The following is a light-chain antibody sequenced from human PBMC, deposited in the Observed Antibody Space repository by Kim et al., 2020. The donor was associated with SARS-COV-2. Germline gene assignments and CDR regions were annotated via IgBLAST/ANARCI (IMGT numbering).Light chain of an antibody. V-gene: IGLV3-19*01. CDR1: SLRSYY. J-gene: IGLJ2*01. CDR2: GKN. Sequence: SSELTQDPAVSVALGQTVRITCQGDSLRSYYATWYQQKPGQAPILVIYGKNNRPSGIPDRFSGSSSRNTASLTITGTQAGDEADYYCNSRDSNNNVLFGGGTRLTVL. CDR3: NSRDSNNNVL.